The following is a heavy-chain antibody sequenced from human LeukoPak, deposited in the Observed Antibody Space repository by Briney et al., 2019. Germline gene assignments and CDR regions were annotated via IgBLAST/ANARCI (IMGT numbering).Heavy chain of an antibody. J-gene: IGHJ4*02. CDR1: GGSISRYY. CDR3: ARTAKYYYSSETYYFFDY. Sequence: PSETLSLTCTVSGGSISRYYWSWIRQPPGKGLEWIGYISYTGSTTYNSSLKSRVTISLDTSQNQFSLKLTSVTPADTAVYYCARTAKYYYSSETYYFFDYWGQGTLVTVSS. V-gene: IGHV4-59*01. D-gene: IGHD3-10*01. CDR2: ISYTGST.